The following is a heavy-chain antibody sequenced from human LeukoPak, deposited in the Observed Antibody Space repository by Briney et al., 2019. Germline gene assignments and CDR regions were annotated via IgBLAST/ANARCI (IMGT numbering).Heavy chain of an antibody. CDR1: GGTFSSYA. CDR3: AREGPWGTTFDY. D-gene: IGHD3-16*01. V-gene: IGHV1-2*02. Sequence: GASVKVSCKASGGTFSSYAISWVRQAPGQGLEWMGWINPNSGGTNYAQKFQGRVTMTRDTSISTAYMELSRLRSDDTAVYYCAREGPWGTTFDYWDQGTLVTVSS. J-gene: IGHJ4*02. CDR2: INPNSGGT.